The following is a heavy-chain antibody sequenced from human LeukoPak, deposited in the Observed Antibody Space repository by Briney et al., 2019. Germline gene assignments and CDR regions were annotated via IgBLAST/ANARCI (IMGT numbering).Heavy chain of an antibody. V-gene: IGHV3-48*03. CDR2: ISGSGTTI. CDR3: AREVWTTVATSHYYYMDV. CDR1: GFTFRTYE. D-gene: IGHD4-17*01. Sequence: GESLRLSCAASGFTFRTYEMNWVRQAPGKGLEWVSYISGSGTTIYYADSVKGRFTISRDNAKNSLYLQMNSLRAEDTALYYCAREVWTTVATSHYYYMDVWGKGTTVTVSS. J-gene: IGHJ6*03.